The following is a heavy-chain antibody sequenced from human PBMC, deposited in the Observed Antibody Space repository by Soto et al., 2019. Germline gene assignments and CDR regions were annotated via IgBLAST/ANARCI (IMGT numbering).Heavy chain of an antibody. CDR1: GGSFTSHNW. CDR2: FYRTGST. V-gene: IGHV4-4*02. D-gene: IGHD1-7*01. Sequence: QVQLQESGPGLVKPSGTLSLTCAVSGGSFTSHNWWTWVRQPQGQGLEWIGEFYRTGSTNYIPSLKSRVTISLDKAENQFSLKVTSLTAADTAVYYCASRDPGTSVDYWGQGTLVTVSS. J-gene: IGHJ4*02. CDR3: ASRDPGTSVDY.